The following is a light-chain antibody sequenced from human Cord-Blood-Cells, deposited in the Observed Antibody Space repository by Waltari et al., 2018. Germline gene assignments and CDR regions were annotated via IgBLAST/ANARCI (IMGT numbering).Light chain of an antibody. J-gene: IGKJ2*01. Sequence: DIQMTQSPSTLSASVGERVTITCRASQSISSCLAWYQPKPGKAPKLLIYDASSLESGVPSRFSGSGSGTEFTLTIISLQPDDFATYYCQQYNSYSYTFGQGTKLEIK. CDR3: QQYNSYSYT. CDR2: DAS. V-gene: IGKV1-5*01. CDR1: QSISSC.